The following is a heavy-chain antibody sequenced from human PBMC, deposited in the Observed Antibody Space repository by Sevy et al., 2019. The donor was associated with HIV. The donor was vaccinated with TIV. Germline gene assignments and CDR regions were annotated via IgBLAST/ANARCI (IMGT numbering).Heavy chain of an antibody. D-gene: IGHD3-9*01. V-gene: IGHV4-39*01. CDR2: IYYSGST. Sequence: SETLSLTCTVSGGSISSSSYCWGWIRQPPGKGLEWIGSIYYSGSTYYNPSLKSRVTISVDTSKNQFSLKLSSVTAADTAVYYCARHAVDFDAFDIWGQGTMVTVSS. J-gene: IGHJ3*02. CDR3: ARHAVDFDAFDI. CDR1: GGSISSSSYC.